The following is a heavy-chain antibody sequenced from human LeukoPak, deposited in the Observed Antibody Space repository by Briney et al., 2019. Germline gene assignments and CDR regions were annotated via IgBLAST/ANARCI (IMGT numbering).Heavy chain of an antibody. J-gene: IGHJ4*02. CDR1: GYTFTSYG. D-gene: IGHD2-15*01. V-gene: IGHV1-18*01. CDR3: ARCSGGSCYSGVDY. CDR2: ISAYNGNT. Sequence: ASVKVSCKASGYTFTSYGISWVRQAPGQGLEWMGWISAYNGNTNYAQKLQGRVTMTTDTSTSTAYMELRSLRSDDTAVYCCARCSGGSCYSGVDYWGQGTLVTVSS.